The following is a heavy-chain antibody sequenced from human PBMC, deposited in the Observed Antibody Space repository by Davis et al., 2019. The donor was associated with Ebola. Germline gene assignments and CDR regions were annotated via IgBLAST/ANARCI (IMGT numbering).Heavy chain of an antibody. CDR2: ISGSGGST. V-gene: IGHV3-23*01. J-gene: IGHJ4*02. CDR1: GFTFSSYG. D-gene: IGHD6-19*01. CDR3: ARGGHSSGN. Sequence: GESLKISCAASGFTFSSYGMNWVRQAPGKGLEWVSAISGSGGSTYNADSVKGRFTISRDNSKNTLYLQMNGLTGEDTAVYYCARGGHSSGNWGQGTLVTVSS.